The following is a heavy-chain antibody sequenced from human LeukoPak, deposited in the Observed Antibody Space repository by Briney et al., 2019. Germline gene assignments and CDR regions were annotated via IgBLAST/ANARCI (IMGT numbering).Heavy chain of an antibody. CDR2: TSYDGNNK. J-gene: IGHJ4*02. CDR1: GFTFSGYG. V-gene: IGHV3-30*18. Sequence: GGSLRLSCAASGFTFSGYGMHWVRQAPGKGLEWVAVTSYDGNNKYYADSVKGRFTISRDNSKNTLYLQMNSLRPEDTAVYYCAKSVASDAYWGQGTLVTVSS. D-gene: IGHD5-12*01. CDR3: AKSVASDAY.